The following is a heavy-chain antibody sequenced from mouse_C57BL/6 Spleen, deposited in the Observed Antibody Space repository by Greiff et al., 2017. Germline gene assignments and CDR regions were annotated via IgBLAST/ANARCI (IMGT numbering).Heavy chain of an antibody. Sequence: VQLQQSGAELAKPGASVKLSCKASGYTFTSYWMHWVKQRPGQGLEWIGNINPSSGDTKYNQKFKYKATLTADKSSSTAYMQLSSLTYEDSAFYYCARAYDYDGHYFDYWGQGTTLTVSS. V-gene: IGHV1-7*01. CDR2: INPSSGDT. CDR3: ARAYDYDGHYFDY. D-gene: IGHD2-4*01. CDR1: GYTFTSYW. J-gene: IGHJ2*01.